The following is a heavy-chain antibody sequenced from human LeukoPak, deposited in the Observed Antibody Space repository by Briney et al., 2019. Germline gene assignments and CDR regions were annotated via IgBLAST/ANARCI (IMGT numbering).Heavy chain of an antibody. CDR2: IYHSGST. J-gene: IGHJ3*02. Sequence: SETLSLTCAVSGGSISSSNWWSWVRQPPGKGLEWIGEIYHSGSTNYNPSPKSRVTISVDKSKNQFSLKLSSVTAADTAVYYCARAQPHPITGTTGSAFDIWGQGTMVTVSS. CDR3: ARAQPHPITGTTGSAFDI. CDR1: GGSISSSNW. V-gene: IGHV4-4*02. D-gene: IGHD1-20*01.